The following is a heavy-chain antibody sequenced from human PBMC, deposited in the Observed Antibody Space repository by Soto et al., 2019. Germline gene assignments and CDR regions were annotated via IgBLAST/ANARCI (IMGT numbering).Heavy chain of an antibody. CDR1: GYTFTSYA. J-gene: IGHJ6*03. D-gene: IGHD3-3*01. Sequence: ASVKVSCKASGYTFTSYAMHWVRQAPGQRLEWMGWINAGNGNTKYSQKFQGRVTITRDTSAGTAYMELSSLRSEDTAVYYCARDRPYYDFWSGLGSYYMDVWGKGTTVTVSS. CDR3: ARDRPYYDFWSGLGSYYMDV. CDR2: INAGNGNT. V-gene: IGHV1-3*01.